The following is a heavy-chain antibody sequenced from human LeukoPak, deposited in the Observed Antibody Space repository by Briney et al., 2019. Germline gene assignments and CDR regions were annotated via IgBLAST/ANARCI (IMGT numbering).Heavy chain of an antibody. CDR1: GVRFSNGW. J-gene: IGHJ4*02. CDR2: IKSVSDGETT. CDR3: TTLWLGPEY. D-gene: IGHD3-10*01. V-gene: IGHV3-15*01. Sequence: AGGALRLSCAVAGVRFSNGWRNWVRQVPGKGLEWVGRIKSVSDGETTDYAAPVKGRFTISRDDSRSTLYLQMHSLRTEDTAVYYCTTLWLGPEYWGQGTLVTVSS.